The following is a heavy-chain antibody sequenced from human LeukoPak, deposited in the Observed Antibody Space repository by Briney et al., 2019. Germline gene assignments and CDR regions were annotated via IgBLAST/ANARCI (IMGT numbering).Heavy chain of an antibody. D-gene: IGHD2-2*02. Sequence: GGSLRLSCAASGFTFSDYYMSWIRQAPGKGLEWVSYIGSSGSTIYYADSVKGRFTISRDNAKNSLYLQMNSLRAEDTAVYYCAREGRYCSSTSCYTAFDIWGQGTMVTVSS. V-gene: IGHV3-11*01. CDR3: AREGRYCSSTSCYTAFDI. CDR1: GFTFSDYY. J-gene: IGHJ3*02. CDR2: IGSSGSTI.